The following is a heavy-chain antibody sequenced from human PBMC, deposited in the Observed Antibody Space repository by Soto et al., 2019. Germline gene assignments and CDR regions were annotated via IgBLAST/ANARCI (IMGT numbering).Heavy chain of an antibody. D-gene: IGHD2-2*01. J-gene: IGHJ6*02. CDR2: INHSGST. CDR3: ARLRRIVVVQAAPPGHYYCYGMDV. V-gene: IGHV4-34*01. CDR1: EGYFIGYY. Sequence: SLPQSHTNTVYEGYFIGYYWSCIRKQPGKGLEWIGEINHSGSTNYNPSLKSRVTISVDTSKNRFSLKLSSVTAADTAVYYCARLRRIVVVQAAPPGHYYCYGMDVWGQGTTVTVSS.